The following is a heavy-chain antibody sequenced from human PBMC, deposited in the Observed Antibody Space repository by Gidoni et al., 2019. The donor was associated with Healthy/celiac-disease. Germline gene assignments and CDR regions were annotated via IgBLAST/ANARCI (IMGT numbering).Heavy chain of an antibody. CDR3: ATWRSGGNCFLCAFDI. V-gene: IGHV1-2*02. D-gene: IGHD2-21*01. J-gene: IGHJ3*02. Sequence: QVQLVQSGAEVKKPGASVKVSCKASGYTFTGYYMHWVRQAPGQGLEWMGWINPNNGGTNYAQKFQGRVTMTRDTSINTAYMELSRLRSDDTAVYYCATWRSGGNCFLCAFDIWGQGTVVTVSS. CDR1: GYTFTGYY. CDR2: INPNNGGT.